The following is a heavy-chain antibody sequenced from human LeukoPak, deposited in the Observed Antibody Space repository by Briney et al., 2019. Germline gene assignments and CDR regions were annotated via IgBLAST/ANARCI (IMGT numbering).Heavy chain of an antibody. CDR3: ARVVGAPYYYYYMDV. CDR1: GGSFSGYY. J-gene: IGHJ6*03. CDR2: INHSGST. V-gene: IGHV4-34*01. Sequence: PSETLSLTCAVYGGSFSGYYWSWIRQPPGKGLEWIGEINHSGSTNYNPSLKSRVTISVDTSKNQFSLKLSSVTAADTAVYYCARVVGAPYYYYYMDVWGKGTTVTVSS. D-gene: IGHD1-26*01.